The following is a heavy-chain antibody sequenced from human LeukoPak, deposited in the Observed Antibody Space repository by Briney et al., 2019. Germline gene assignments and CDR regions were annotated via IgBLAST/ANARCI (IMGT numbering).Heavy chain of an antibody. V-gene: IGHV3-23*01. CDR1: GFTFNSYA. Sequence: GGSLRLSCAASGFTFNSYAMSWVRQAPGKGLEWVSSISGSGDTTWHADSVKGRFTISRDNSKDTLYMQTNSLRAEDTAVYYCAKVPYSGSYGAEDYWGQGTLVTVSS. CDR2: ISGSGDTT. J-gene: IGHJ4*02. CDR3: AKVPYSGSYGAEDY. D-gene: IGHD1-26*01.